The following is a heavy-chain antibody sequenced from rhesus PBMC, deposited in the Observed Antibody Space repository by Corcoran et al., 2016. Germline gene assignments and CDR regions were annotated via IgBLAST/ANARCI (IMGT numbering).Heavy chain of an antibody. CDR2: IGASSGSI. J-gene: IGHJ4*01. CDR1: GYSISSGYG. Sequence: QVQLQESGPGLVKPSETLSLTCAVSGYSISSGYGWSWIRQPPGKGLEWIGYIGASSGSINYNPSLKCRVNISKDTSKNQFSLKLSSVTAADTAVYYCAREWGFDYWGQGVLVTVSS. V-gene: IGHV4-127*01. D-gene: IGHD7-45*01. CDR3: AREWGFDY.